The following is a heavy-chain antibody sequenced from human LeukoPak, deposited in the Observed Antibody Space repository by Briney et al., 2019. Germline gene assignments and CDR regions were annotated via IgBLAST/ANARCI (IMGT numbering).Heavy chain of an antibody. D-gene: IGHD2-8*01. CDR1: GFTFSDYY. Sequence: GGSLRLSCAASGFTFSDYYMGWIRQAPGRGLEWISYISNSGSWIRYADSVKGRFTISRDNAKNSLYLQMNSLRAEDTAVYYCARDRTKEIDYWGQGTLVTVSS. CDR3: ARDRTKEIDY. V-gene: IGHV3-11*04. CDR2: ISNSGSWI. J-gene: IGHJ4*02.